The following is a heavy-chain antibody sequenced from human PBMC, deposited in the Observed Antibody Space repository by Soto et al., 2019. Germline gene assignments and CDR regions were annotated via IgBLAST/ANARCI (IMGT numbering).Heavy chain of an antibody. J-gene: IGHJ6*02. CDR2: ISSGGQTI. V-gene: IGHV3-48*03. CDR3: TRERPSSDFWSGYSYGLDV. Sequence: GGSLRLSSAAAGFSLSSYEMNWVRQAPGKGLEWVSYISSGGQTIYYADSVKGRFTISRDTAKSSLFLQMNSLRAEDTAVYYCTRERPSSDFWSGYSYGLDVWGQGTTVTVSS. CDR1: GFSLSSYE. D-gene: IGHD3-3*01.